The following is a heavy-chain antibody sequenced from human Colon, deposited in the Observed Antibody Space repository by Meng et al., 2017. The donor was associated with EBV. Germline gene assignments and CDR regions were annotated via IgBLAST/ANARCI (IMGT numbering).Heavy chain of an antibody. J-gene: IGHJ4*02. D-gene: IGHD2-21*01. CDR2: INYSGIT. CDR3: LHAYCNHIDGCSDN. V-gene: IGHV4-34*01. CDR1: GQPTRVAH. Sequence: LTRSDNPSPPRPLCGQPTRVAHCTWICYSSGKGLEWSGEINYSGITIYNPYLKSRATISSDTSKNQFSLRLNSVTAADTAVYYCLHAYCNHIDGCSDNWGQGTLVTVSS.